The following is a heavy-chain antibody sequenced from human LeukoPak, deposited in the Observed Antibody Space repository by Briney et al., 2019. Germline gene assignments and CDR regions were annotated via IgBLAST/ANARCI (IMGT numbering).Heavy chain of an antibody. Sequence: PGGSLRLSCAASGFTFSSYAMFWVRQAPGEGPECVAVISYDGRNEYYADSVKGRFTISRDNSKNTLYLVTNSLKVEDTAVYYCVRDLHHYDILNGYPPPGAFDIWGQGTVVTDSS. J-gene: IGHJ3*02. V-gene: IGHV3-30*04. D-gene: IGHD3-9*01. CDR3: VRDLHHYDILNGYPPPGAFDI. CDR1: GFTFSSYA. CDR2: ISYDGRNE.